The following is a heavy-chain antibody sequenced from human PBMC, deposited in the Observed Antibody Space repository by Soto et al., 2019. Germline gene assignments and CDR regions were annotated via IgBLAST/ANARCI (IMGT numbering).Heavy chain of an antibody. CDR1: GYTFINYG. CDR2: ISGYNGDT. V-gene: IGHV1-18*01. D-gene: IGHD5-12*01. CDR3: ARDPKDGYPANGMDV. J-gene: IGHJ6*02. Sequence: QVPLVQSGAEVKKPGASVKVSCKASGYTFINYGISWVRQAPGQGLEWMGWISGYNGDTNYALKLQGRLTMTTVTSTSTAYMELRSLRTDDTAVYYCARDPKDGYPANGMDVWGQGTTVTVSS.